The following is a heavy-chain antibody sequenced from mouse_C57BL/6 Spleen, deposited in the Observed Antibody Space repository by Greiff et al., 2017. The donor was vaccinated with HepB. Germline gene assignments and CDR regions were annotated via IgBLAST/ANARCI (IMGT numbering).Heavy chain of an antibody. CDR1: GYTFTSYW. V-gene: IGHV1-64*01. J-gene: IGHJ3*01. Sequence: QVQLQQPGAELVKPGASVKLSCKASGYTFTSYWMHWVKQRPGQGLEWIGMIHPNSGSTNYNEKFKSKATLTVDKSSSTAYMQLSSLTSEDSAVYYCARSYYDYDDAYWGQGTLVTVSA. D-gene: IGHD2-4*01. CDR3: ARSYYDYDDAY. CDR2: IHPNSGST.